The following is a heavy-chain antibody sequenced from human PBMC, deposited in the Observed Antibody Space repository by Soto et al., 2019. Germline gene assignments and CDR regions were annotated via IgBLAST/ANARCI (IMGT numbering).Heavy chain of an antibody. D-gene: IGHD2-2*02. CDR3: ARGGVGRYCSSTSCYTWVFDY. J-gene: IGHJ4*02. V-gene: IGHV3-74*01. CDR2: INSDGSST. Sequence: EVQLVESGGGLVQPGGSLRLSCAASGFTFSSYWMHWVRQAPGKGLVWVSRINSDGSSTSCADSVKGRFTISRDNAKNTLNLQRNSLRAEDTAVYYCARGGVGRYCSSTSCYTWVFDYWGQGTLVTVSS. CDR1: GFTFSSYW.